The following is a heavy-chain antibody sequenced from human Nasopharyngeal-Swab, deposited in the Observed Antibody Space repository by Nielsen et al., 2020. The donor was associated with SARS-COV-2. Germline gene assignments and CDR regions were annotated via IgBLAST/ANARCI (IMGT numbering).Heavy chain of an antibody. V-gene: IGHV2-5*02. J-gene: IGHJ4*02. D-gene: IGHD2-21*02. CDR2: IYWDDDK. Sequence: SGPTLVKPTQTLTLTCTFSGFSLSTSGVGVGWIRQPPGKALEWLALIYWDDDKRYSPSLKSRLTITKDTSKNLVVLTMTNMDPVDTATYYCAHRPGGVGDSYFDYWGQGTLVTVSS. CDR1: GFSLSTSGVG. CDR3: AHRPGGVGDSYFDY.